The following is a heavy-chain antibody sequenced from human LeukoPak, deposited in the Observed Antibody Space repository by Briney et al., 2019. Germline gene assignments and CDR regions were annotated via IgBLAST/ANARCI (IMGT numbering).Heavy chain of an antibody. CDR2: IYYSGST. V-gene: IGHV4-31*03. CDR3: AREGALSSYSYGSVTRLGYFDL. D-gene: IGHD3-10*01. J-gene: IGHJ2*01. CDR1: GGSISSGGYY. Sequence: PSETLSLTCTVSGGSISSGGYYWSWIRQHPGKGLEWIGYIYYSGSTYYNPSLKSRVTISVDTSKNQFSLKLISVTAADTAVYYCAREGALSSYSYGSVTRLGYFDLWGRGTLVTVSS.